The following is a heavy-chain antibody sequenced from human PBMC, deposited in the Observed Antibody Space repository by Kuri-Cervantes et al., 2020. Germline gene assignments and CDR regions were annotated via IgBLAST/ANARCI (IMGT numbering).Heavy chain of an antibody. J-gene: IGHJ6*03. CDR1: GYSIGSGYY. CDR2: IYHSGST. CDR3: ARGGNYYGSGSWLPNYYYYYMDV. Sequence: SETLSLTCTVSGYSIGSGYYWGWIRQSPGKGLEWIGSIYHSGSTNYNPSLKSRVTISVDTSKNQFSLNLSSVTAADMAVYYCARGGNYYGSGSWLPNYYYYYMDVWGKGTTVTVSS. V-gene: IGHV4-38-2*02. D-gene: IGHD3-10*01.